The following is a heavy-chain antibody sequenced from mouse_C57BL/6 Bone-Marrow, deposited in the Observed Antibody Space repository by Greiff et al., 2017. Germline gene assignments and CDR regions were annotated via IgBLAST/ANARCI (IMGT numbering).Heavy chain of an antibody. CDR1: GYSITSGYY. Sequence: EVQLQQSGPGLVKPSQSLSLTCSVTGYSITSGYYWNWIRQFPGNKLEWMGYISYDGSNNYNPSLKNRISITRDTSKNQFFLKLNSVTTEDTATYYCARDGYDAYYFDYWGQGTTLTVSS. CDR2: ISYDGSN. CDR3: ARDGYDAYYFDY. J-gene: IGHJ2*01. D-gene: IGHD2-2*01. V-gene: IGHV3-6*01.